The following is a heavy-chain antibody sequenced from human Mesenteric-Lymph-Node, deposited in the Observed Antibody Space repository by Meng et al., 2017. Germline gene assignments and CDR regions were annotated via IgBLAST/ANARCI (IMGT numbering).Heavy chain of an antibody. J-gene: IGHJ4*02. V-gene: IGHV4-30-4*01. CDR3: ARGGGNSWYIDY. CDR1: GGSISSGDYY. Sequence: QVQLQESGPGLVKPSQTLSRICTVSGGSISSGDYYWSWIRQPPGKGLEWIGYIYSSGSTYYNPSLKSRITISVDTSKNQFSLKLSSVTAADTAVYYCARGGGNSWYIDYWGQGTLVTVSS. D-gene: IGHD6-13*01. CDR2: IYSSGST.